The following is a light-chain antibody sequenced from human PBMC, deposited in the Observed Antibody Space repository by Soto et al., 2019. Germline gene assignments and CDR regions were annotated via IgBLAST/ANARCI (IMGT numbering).Light chain of an antibody. CDR1: QILRTNS. Sequence: DIVLTQSPGTLSLSPGERATLSCRASQILRTNSLGWYQQNPGQAPRLLIYGASNRAPGIPDRFSGSGSGTDFTLIISRLEPEDFAVYYCQQYNNWPMYTFGQGTKLEIK. CDR3: QQYNNWPMYT. J-gene: IGKJ2*01. V-gene: IGKV3-20*01. CDR2: GAS.